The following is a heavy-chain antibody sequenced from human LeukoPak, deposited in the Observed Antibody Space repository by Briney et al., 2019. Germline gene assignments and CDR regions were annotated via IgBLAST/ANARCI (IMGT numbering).Heavy chain of an antibody. J-gene: IGHJ1*01. Sequence: SETLSLTCAVYGGSFSGYYWSWIRQPPGKGLEWIGEINHSGSTNYNPSLKSRVTISVDTSKNQFSLKPSSVTAADTAVYYCARGRYGSGLRPYGYFQHWGQGTLVTVSS. CDR1: GGSFSGYY. CDR3: ARGRYGSGLRPYGYFQH. CDR2: INHSGST. V-gene: IGHV4-34*01. D-gene: IGHD2-15*01.